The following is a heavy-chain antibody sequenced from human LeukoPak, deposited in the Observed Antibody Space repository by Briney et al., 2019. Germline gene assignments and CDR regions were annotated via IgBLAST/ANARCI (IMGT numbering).Heavy chain of an antibody. Sequence: GGSLRLPCAASGFTFSSYSMNWVRQAPGKGLEWVSYISSSSTIYYADSVKGRFTISRDNAKNSLYLQMNSLRAEDTAVYYCARDGELGSPADAFDIWGQGTMVTVSS. CDR1: GFTFSSYS. D-gene: IGHD1-26*01. V-gene: IGHV3-48*01. CDR2: ISSSSTI. J-gene: IGHJ3*02. CDR3: ARDGELGSPADAFDI.